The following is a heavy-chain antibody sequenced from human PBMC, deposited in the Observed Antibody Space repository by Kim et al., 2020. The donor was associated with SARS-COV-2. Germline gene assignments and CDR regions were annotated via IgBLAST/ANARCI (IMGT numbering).Heavy chain of an antibody. V-gene: IGHV3-30*04. D-gene: IGHD3-22*01. Sequence: GGSLRLSCAASGFTFSSYAMHWVRQAPGKGLEWVAVISYDGSNKYYADSVKGRFTISRDNSKNTLYLQMNSLRAEDTAVYYCARDRMYYDSSLTFDYWGQGTLVTVSA. CDR2: ISYDGSNK. CDR3: ARDRMYYDSSLTFDY. CDR1: GFTFSSYA. J-gene: IGHJ4*02.